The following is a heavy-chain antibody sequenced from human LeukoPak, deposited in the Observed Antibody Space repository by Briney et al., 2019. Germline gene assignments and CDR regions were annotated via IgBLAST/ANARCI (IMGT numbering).Heavy chain of an antibody. Sequence: PSETLSLTCAVYGGSFSGYYWSWIRQPPGKGLEWIGEINHSGSTNYNPSLKSRVTMSVDTSKNQFSLKLSSVTAADTAVYYCARSIGQLVGYYYYYMDVWGKGTTVTVSS. CDR2: INHSGST. D-gene: IGHD6-6*01. V-gene: IGHV4-34*01. CDR1: GGSFSGYY. CDR3: ARSIGQLVGYYYYYMDV. J-gene: IGHJ6*03.